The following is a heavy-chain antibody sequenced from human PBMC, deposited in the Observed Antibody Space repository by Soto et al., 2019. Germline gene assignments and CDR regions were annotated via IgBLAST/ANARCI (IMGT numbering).Heavy chain of an antibody. V-gene: IGHV4-34*01. CDR3: AGAGRTATSDVGFEP. J-gene: IGHJ5*02. D-gene: IGHD2-15*01. CDR2: INHSGST. Sequence: SETLSLTCAVYGGSFSGYYWSWIRQPPGKGLEWIGEINHSGSTNYNPSLKSRVTISVDTSKNQFSLKLSSVTAADTAVYYCAGAGRTATSDVGFEPWGQGTLVTSPQ. CDR1: GGSFSGYY.